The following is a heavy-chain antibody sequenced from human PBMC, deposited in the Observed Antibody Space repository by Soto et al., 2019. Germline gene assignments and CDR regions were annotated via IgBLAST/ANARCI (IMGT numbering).Heavy chain of an antibody. D-gene: IGHD3-22*01. Sequence: TLSLTCTVSGGSISHYYWSWIRQPAGQGLEWIGRIYTSGNTNYNHSLKGQVLLSVDMTKKQFSLKMGSVAVADTAVDYCAIYDNDTEGSAIDPWGQGTLVTVSS. V-gene: IGHV4-4*07. CDR2: IYTSGNT. CDR3: AIYDNDTEGSAIDP. J-gene: IGHJ5*02. CDR1: GGSISHYY.